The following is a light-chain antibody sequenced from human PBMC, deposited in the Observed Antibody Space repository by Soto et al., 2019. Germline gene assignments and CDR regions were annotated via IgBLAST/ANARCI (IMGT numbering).Light chain of an antibody. Sequence: QSVLAQPPSASGSPGQSVTISCTGTSSEVGGYNYVSWYQQHPGKAPKLMIYEVSKRPSGVPDRFSGSKSGNTASLIVSGLQAEDEADYYCSSYAGSNNYVFGTGTKVAVL. J-gene: IGLJ1*01. V-gene: IGLV2-8*01. CDR2: EVS. CDR3: SSYAGSNNYV. CDR1: SSEVGGYNY.